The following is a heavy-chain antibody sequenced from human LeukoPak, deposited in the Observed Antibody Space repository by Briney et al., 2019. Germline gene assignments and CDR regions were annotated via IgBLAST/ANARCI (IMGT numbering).Heavy chain of an antibody. J-gene: IGHJ4*02. CDR3: AKSGGYGLIDY. CDR2: IYDSGST. CDR1: GASISGSGYY. Sequence: SETLSLTCTVSGASISGSGYYWGWIRQPPGKGLEWIGNIYDSGSTYYNASLQSRVTISIDTSKNQFSQRLSSVTAADTAMCYCAKSGGYGLIDYWGQGTLVTVSS. V-gene: IGHV4-39*01. D-gene: IGHD1-26*01.